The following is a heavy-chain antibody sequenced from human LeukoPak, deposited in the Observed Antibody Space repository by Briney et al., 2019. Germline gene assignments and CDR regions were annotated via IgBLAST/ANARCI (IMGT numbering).Heavy chain of an antibody. CDR1: GGSISSGGYS. J-gene: IGHJ4*02. CDR2: IYHSGST. D-gene: IGHD3/OR15-3a*01. V-gene: IGHV4-30-2*01. Sequence: PSETLSLTCAVSGGSISSGGYSWSWIRQPPGKGLEWIGYIYHSGSTYYNPSLKSRVTISVDRSKNQFSLKLSSVTAADTAVYYCARGVDPPPDYWGQGTLVTVSS. CDR3: ARGVDPPPDY.